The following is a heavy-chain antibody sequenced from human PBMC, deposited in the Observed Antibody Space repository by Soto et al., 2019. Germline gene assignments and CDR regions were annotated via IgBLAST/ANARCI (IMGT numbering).Heavy chain of an antibody. J-gene: IGHJ5*02. CDR3: ARDSSTSSIWFDP. D-gene: IGHD2-2*01. V-gene: IGHV1-18*04. CDR1: GYSXRSHG. CDR2: VIGYNGIT. Sequence: GXSXKVSCKAAGYSXRSHGCGWVRQAPGQGLEWMAWVIGYNGITDIAQRFEVRVTLTIEPTTNTAYMELKSLRSDDTDVYFCARDSSTSSIWFDPWGQGTRGTVSS.